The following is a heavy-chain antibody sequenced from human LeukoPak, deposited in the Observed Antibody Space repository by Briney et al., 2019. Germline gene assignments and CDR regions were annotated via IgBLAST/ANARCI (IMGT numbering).Heavy chain of an antibody. D-gene: IGHD4-17*01. Sequence: ASVKVSCKVSGYTLTELPMHCVRQAPGKGLERMGGFDPEDGETIYAQKFQGRVTMTEDTSTGTAYMELGSLRSEDTAVYYCATTHDYGDYWRGSNWFDPWGQGTLVTVSS. CDR1: GYTLTELP. J-gene: IGHJ5*02. CDR3: ATTHDYGDYWRGSNWFDP. CDR2: FDPEDGET. V-gene: IGHV1-24*01.